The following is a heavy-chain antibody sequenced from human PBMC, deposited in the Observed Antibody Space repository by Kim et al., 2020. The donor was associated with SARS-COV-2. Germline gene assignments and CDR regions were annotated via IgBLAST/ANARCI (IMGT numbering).Heavy chain of an antibody. Sequence: DYAASVKSRILIHPDKSNNQFSLQVSSMPPEDAAVYYCAKGTLEGGFDYWGQGTLVTVSS. V-gene: IGHV6-1*01. CDR3: AKGTLEGGFDY. J-gene: IGHJ4*02.